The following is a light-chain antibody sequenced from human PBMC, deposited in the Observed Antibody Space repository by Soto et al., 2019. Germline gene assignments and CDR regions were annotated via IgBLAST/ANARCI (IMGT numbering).Light chain of an antibody. CDR1: GSNIGAGYD. V-gene: IGLV1-40*01. J-gene: IGLJ1*01. CDR2: ANS. CDR3: QSYDSSLSGL. Sequence: QSVLTQPPSVSGAPGQRVTISCTGGGSNIGAGYDVHWYQQLPGTAPKLLIYANSNRPSGVPDRFSGSKSGTSASLAITGLQAEDEADYYCQSYDSSLSGLFGTGTKLTVL.